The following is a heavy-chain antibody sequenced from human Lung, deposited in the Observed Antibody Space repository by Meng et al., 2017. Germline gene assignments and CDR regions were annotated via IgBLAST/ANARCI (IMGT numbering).Heavy chain of an antibody. D-gene: IGHD4-11*01. J-gene: IGHJ4*02. CDR1: GGSFSDYY. V-gene: IGHV4-34*01. CDR2: INHSGST. Sequence: QVQLQEWCAGLLKPSETLSLTCVVSGGSFSDYYWSWIRQPPGKGLEWIGEINHSGSTNYNPSLESRATISVDTSQNNLSLKLSSVTAADSAVYYCARGPTTMAHDFDYWGQGTLVTVPS. CDR3: ARGPTTMAHDFDY.